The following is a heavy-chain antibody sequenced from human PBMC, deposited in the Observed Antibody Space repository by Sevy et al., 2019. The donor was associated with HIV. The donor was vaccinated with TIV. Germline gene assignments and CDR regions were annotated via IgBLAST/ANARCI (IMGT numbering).Heavy chain of an antibody. CDR3: ASHDKYLTGPPFLEWFTWFDP. CDR1: GGSISSCSYY. Sequence: SETLSLTCTVSGGSISSCSYYWGWIRQPPGKGLDWIGSIYYSGSTYYNPSLKSRVTISVDTSKNQFSLKLSSVTAADTAVYYCASHDKYLTGPPFLEWFTWFDPWGQGTLVTVSS. CDR2: IYYSGST. J-gene: IGHJ5*02. V-gene: IGHV4-39*01. D-gene: IGHD3-3*02.